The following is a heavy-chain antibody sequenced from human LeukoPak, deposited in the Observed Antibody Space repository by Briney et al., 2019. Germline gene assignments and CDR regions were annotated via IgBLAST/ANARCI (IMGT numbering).Heavy chain of an antibody. CDR2: IYYSGST. V-gene: IGHV4-59*12. J-gene: IGHJ4*02. Sequence: SETLSLTCTVSGGSISSYYWSWIRQPPGKGLEWIGYIYYSGSTNYNPSLKSRVTISVDTSKNQFSLKLSSVTAADTAVYYCARRRITMIVVRSPFDYWGQGTLVTVSS. CDR3: ARRRITMIVVRSPFDY. CDR1: GGSISSYY. D-gene: IGHD3-22*01.